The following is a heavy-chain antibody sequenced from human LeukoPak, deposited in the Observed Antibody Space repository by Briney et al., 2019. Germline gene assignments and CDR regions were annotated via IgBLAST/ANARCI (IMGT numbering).Heavy chain of an antibody. Sequence: GGSLRLSCAASGFTFSSYSMNWVRQAPGKGLEWVSSISSSSSYIYYADSVKGRFTISRDNAKNPLYLQMNSLRAEDTAVYYCAGAWRDLGAFDIWGQGTMVTVSS. CDR3: AGAWRDLGAFDI. CDR1: GFTFSSYS. D-gene: IGHD3-3*01. J-gene: IGHJ3*02. CDR2: ISSSSSYI. V-gene: IGHV3-21*01.